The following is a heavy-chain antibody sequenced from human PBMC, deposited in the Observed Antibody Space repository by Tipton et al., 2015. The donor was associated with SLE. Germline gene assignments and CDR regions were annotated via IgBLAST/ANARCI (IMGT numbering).Heavy chain of an antibody. V-gene: IGHV3-64*01. CDR3: ARDLGSFYGMDV. CDR2: ISNNGGNP. CDR1: GFDFSSYS. Sequence: SLRLSCAASGFDFSSYSMHWVRQTPGKGLEYVSAISNNGGNPYYANSVKGRFTISRDDSKNMLYLQMNSLRAEDTAVYYCARDLGSFYGMDVWGQWTTVTVSS. J-gene: IGHJ6*02. D-gene: IGHD2-15*01.